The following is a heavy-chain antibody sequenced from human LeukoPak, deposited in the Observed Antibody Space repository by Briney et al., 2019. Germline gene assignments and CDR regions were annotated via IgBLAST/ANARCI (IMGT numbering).Heavy chain of an antibody. D-gene: IGHD6-19*01. Sequence: GGSLRLSCAASGFAFSSFAMGWVRQSPGKGLEWLSTINGGGSTTFYSDSVKGRFTISRDNSKNTLYLHMDSLRPDDTAIYYCTKELHVAVAVADYYYFYMDVWGGGTAVTVSS. CDR2: INGGGSTT. J-gene: IGHJ6*03. V-gene: IGHV3-23*01. CDR3: TKELHVAVAVADYYYFYMDV. CDR1: GFAFSSFA.